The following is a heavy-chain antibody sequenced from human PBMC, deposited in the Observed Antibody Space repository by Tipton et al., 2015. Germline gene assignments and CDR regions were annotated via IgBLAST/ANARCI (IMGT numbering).Heavy chain of an antibody. V-gene: IGHV4-59*01. Sequence: TLSLTCTVSGGSINNYYWSWIRQPPGKGLQWIGYISYTETSHYNPSLKSRVTISVDSSKNQFSLKLTSVTAADTAVYYCARQGKYRALSHFDYWGQGKLVTVSS. D-gene: IGHD2-2*02. CDR2: ISYTETS. CDR1: GGSINNYY. J-gene: IGHJ4*02. CDR3: ARQGKYRALSHFDY.